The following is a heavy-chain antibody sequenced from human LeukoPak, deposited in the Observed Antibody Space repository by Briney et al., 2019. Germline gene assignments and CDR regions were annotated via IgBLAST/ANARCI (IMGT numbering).Heavy chain of an antibody. J-gene: IGHJ4*02. Sequence: GGSLRLSCAASGFSFSSYDMSWVRQAPGKGLEWVSGISNSGGTTYYADSVKGRFTISRDNSKNTLYLQMKSLRGEDTAVYYCANGFLVGAFLYCSGGSCYPFDHWGQGTLVTVSS. CDR1: GFSFSSYD. CDR3: ANGFLVGAFLYCSGGSCYPFDH. CDR2: ISNSGGTT. D-gene: IGHD2-15*01. V-gene: IGHV3-23*01.